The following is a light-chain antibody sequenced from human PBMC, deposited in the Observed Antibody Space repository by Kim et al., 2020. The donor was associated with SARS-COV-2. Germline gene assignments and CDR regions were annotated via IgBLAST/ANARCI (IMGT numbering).Light chain of an antibody. J-gene: IGKJ2*01. CDR2: SAF. V-gene: IGKV3-20*01. CDR3: QQYGSSPYT. CDR1: HSIGSSY. Sequence: GEDGTPTSRAGHSIGSSYLAWYQQKPGKAPRLLISSAFSRAAGVPDRFSGSGSGTDFTLTISRLQPEDFAVYYCQQYGSSPYTFGQGTKLEI.